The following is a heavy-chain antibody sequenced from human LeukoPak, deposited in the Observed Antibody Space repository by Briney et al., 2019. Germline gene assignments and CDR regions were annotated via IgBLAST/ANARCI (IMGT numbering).Heavy chain of an antibody. D-gene: IGHD1-26*01. CDR1: GFAFSGYP. V-gene: IGHV3-30*14. CDR2: ISYDGSNK. CDR3: ARDRGIVGATGFDY. Sequence: GGSLRLSCAASGFAFSGYPMHWVRQAPGKGLEWVAVISYDGSNKYYADSVKGRFTISRDNSKNTLYLQMNSLRAEDTAVYYCARDRGIVGATGFDYWGQGTLVTVSS. J-gene: IGHJ4*02.